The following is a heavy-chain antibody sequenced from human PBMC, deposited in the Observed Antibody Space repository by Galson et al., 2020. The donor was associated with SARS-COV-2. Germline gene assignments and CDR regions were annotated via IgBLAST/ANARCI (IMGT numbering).Heavy chain of an antibody. CDR2: INSDGNST. D-gene: IGHD1-26*01. J-gene: IGHJ4*02. CDR1: GFTFSTYW. V-gene: IGHV3-74*01. Sequence: GGSLRLSCAASGFTFSTYWMHWVRQAPGKGLVWVSRINSDGNSTNYADSVKGRFTISRDNAKNTLYLQMDSLRVEDTAVYYCTATRAYWGQGTLVTVSS. CDR3: TATRAY.